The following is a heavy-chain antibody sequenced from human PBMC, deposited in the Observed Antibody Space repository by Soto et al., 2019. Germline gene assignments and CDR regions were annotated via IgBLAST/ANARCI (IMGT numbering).Heavy chain of an antibody. V-gene: IGHV4-59*08. Sequence: SETLSLACTVSGGSISSYYWSWIRQPPGKGLEWIGYIYYSGSTNYNPSLKSRVTISVDTSKNQFSLKLSSVTAADTAVYYCATSGCVGFRLGESPTFDFWGQGTLVTVSS. CDR2: IYYSGST. CDR1: GGSISSYY. D-gene: IGHD3-16*01. CDR3: ATSGCVGFRLGESPTFDF. J-gene: IGHJ4*02.